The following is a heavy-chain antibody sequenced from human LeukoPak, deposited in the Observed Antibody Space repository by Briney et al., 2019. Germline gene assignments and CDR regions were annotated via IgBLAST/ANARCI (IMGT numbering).Heavy chain of an antibody. Sequence: GGSLRLSCAASGFTFSSYGMHWVRQAPGKGLEWVAVISYDGSNKYYADSVKGRFTISRDNSKSTLYLQMNSLRAEDTAVYYCAKAHPEYSSSSYFDYWGQGTLVTVSS. CDR2: ISYDGSNK. V-gene: IGHV3-30*18. CDR1: GFTFSSYG. D-gene: IGHD6-6*01. CDR3: AKAHPEYSSSSYFDY. J-gene: IGHJ4*02.